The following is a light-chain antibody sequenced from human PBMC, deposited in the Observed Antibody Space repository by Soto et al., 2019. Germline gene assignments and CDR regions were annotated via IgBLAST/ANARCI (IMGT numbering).Light chain of an antibody. V-gene: IGLV2-14*01. Sequence: QSALTQPASVSGSPGQSITISCTGTSSDVGGYNYVSWYQQHPGKAPKLMIYNNSNRSSGVSSRFSGSKSGNTASLTISRLQAEDEADYYCSSYASRSTRVFGTGTKVTVL. CDR1: SSDVGGYNY. CDR2: NNS. J-gene: IGLJ1*01. CDR3: SSYASRSTRV.